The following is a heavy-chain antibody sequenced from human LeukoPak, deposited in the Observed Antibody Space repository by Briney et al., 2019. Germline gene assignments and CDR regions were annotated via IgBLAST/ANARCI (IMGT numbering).Heavy chain of an antibody. J-gene: IGHJ5*02. CDR1: GFTFSCYS. CDR2: ISSSSSYI. CDR3: ARVLATSVDP. V-gene: IGHV3-21*01. Sequence: GGSLRLSCAASGFTFSCYSMNWVRQAPGKGLEWVSSISSSSSYIYYADLVKGRFTISRDNAKNSLYLQMNSLRAEDTAVYYCARVLATSVDPWGQGTLVTVSS.